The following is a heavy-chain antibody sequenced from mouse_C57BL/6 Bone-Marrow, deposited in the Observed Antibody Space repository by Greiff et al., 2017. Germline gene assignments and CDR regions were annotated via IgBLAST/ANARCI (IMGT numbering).Heavy chain of an antibody. J-gene: IGHJ2*01. CDR3: TPYVNYFDY. V-gene: IGHV14-4*01. CDR1: GFNIKDDY. Sequence: LVESGAELVRPGASVKLSCTASGFNIKDDYMHWVKQRPEQGLEWIGWIDPENGDTEYASKVQGKATITADTSSNTAYLQLRSLTSEDTAVYYCTPYVNYFDYWGQGTTLTVSS. D-gene: IGHD6-5*01. CDR2: IDPENGDT.